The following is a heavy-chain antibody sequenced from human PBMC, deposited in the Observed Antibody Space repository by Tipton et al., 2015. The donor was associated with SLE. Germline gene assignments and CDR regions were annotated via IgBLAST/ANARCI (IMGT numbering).Heavy chain of an antibody. CDR2: IYHTGST. CDR3: ARDYYGSGFDAFDI. V-gene: IGHV4-59*01. Sequence: TLSLTCTVSGGSISTYYWSWIRQPPKQGLEWIGWIYHTGSTDYNPSLKSRVTISVDTSKNQCSLRLSSVTAADTAVYYCARDYYGSGFDAFDIWGQGTMVTVSS. CDR1: GGSISTYY. J-gene: IGHJ3*02. D-gene: IGHD3-10*01.